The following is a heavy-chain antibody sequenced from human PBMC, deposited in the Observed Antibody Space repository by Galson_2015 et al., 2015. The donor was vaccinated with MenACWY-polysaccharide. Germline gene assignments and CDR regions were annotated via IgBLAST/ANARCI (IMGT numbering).Heavy chain of an antibody. D-gene: IGHD2-15*01. CDR2: ISWNSGSI. CDR1: GFTFDDYA. CDR3: AKDCSGGHYYYGMDV. V-gene: IGHV3-9*01. J-gene: IGHJ6*02. Sequence: SLRLSCAASGFTFDDYAMHWVRQAPGKGLEWVSGISWNSGSIGYADSVKGRFTISRDNAKNSLYLQMNSLRAEDTALYYCAKDCSGGHYYYGMDVWAKGPRSPSP.